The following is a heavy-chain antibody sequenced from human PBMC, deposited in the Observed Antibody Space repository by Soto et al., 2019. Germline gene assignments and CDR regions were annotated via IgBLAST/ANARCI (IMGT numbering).Heavy chain of an antibody. CDR3: ARYGGHSLDY. CDR1: GFTFSSYG. D-gene: IGHD2-21*02. J-gene: IGHJ4*02. V-gene: IGHV3-33*01. Sequence: QVQLVESGGGVVQPGRSLRLSCAASGFTFSSYGMHWVRQAPGKGLEWMAVIWYDGSNKYYGDSVKGRFTISRDNSKNPLYLQMNSLGAEDTAVYYCARYGGHSLDYWGQGALVTVSS. CDR2: IWYDGSNK.